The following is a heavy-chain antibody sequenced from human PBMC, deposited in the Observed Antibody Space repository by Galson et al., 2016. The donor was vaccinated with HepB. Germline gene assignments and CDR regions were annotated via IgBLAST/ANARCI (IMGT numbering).Heavy chain of an antibody. Sequence: SLRLSCAASGFTFGSYGMHWVRQAPGKGLEWVAVISYDARKKHYADAVKGRFTISRDKSKNTLHLQMNSLRAEDTAVYYCAKSPLMFFGELLGYFQHWGQGTLVTVSS. CDR2: ISYDARKK. D-gene: IGHD3-10*01. CDR1: GFTFGSYG. V-gene: IGHV3-30*18. CDR3: AKSPLMFFGELLGYFQH. J-gene: IGHJ1*01.